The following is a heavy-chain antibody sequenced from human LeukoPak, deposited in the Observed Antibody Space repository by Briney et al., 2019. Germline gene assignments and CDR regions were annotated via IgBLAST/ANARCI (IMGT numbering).Heavy chain of an antibody. J-gene: IGHJ6*02. Sequence: GGSLRLSCAASGFTFSSYTMNWVRQAPGKGLEWVSYISSGSSTIYYADSVKGRFTISRDNAKNSLYLQMNSLRDEDTAVYYCARDSCSGGSCYGYYYYGMDVWGQGTTVTVSS. D-gene: IGHD2-15*01. V-gene: IGHV3-48*02. CDR2: ISSGSSTI. CDR3: ARDSCSGGSCYGYYYYGMDV. CDR1: GFTFSSYT.